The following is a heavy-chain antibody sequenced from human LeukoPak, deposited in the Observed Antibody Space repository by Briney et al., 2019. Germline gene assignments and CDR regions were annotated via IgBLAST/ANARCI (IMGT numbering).Heavy chain of an antibody. CDR2: IYYSGST. Sequence: PSETLSLTCTVSGGSISSYYWSWIRQPPGKGLEWIGYIYYSGSTNYNPSLKSRVTISVDTSKNQFSLKLSSVTAADTAVYYCARRESNDFWSGYYNWFDPWGQGTLVTVSS. V-gene: IGHV4-59*12. D-gene: IGHD3-3*01. CDR1: GGSISSYY. CDR3: ARRESNDFWSGYYNWFDP. J-gene: IGHJ5*02.